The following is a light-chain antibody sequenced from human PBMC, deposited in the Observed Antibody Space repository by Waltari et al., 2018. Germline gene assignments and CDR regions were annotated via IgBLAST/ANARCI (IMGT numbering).Light chain of an antibody. CDR1: DRAVGGIDY. Sequence: QSALTQPPAASGSPRNPATIPCTGTDRAVGGIDYVPWYQLHPGKAPTLLIYEVAKRPSGVPDRFSGSKSANTASLTVSDLQPEDEADYYCSSYGGSNNVLFGGGTKLTVL. J-gene: IGLJ2*01. V-gene: IGLV2-8*01. CDR3: SSYGGSNNVL. CDR2: EVA.